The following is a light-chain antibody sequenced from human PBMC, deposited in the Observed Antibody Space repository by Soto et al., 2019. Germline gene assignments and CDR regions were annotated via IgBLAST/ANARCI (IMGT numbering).Light chain of an antibody. Sequence: DIVMTQAALSLPVTPGEPAAISCSASQSLLHSNGYNCLDWLLQKPGQSPQLLIYLGSNRASGVPDRFSGSGSGTDFTLKISRVEAEDVGVYYCMQALQNPLTFGGGTKVDI. V-gene: IGKV2-28*01. J-gene: IGKJ4*01. CDR3: MQALQNPLT. CDR1: QSLLHSNGYNC. CDR2: LGS.